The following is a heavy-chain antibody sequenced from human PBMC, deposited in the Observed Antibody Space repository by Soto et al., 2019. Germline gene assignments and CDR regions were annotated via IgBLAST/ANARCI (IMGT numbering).Heavy chain of an antibody. J-gene: IGHJ4*02. CDR1: GGSFSGYY. D-gene: IGHD6-13*01. CDR2: INHSGST. V-gene: IGHV4-34*01. CDR3: ARHHSSSWSGVRYYFDY. Sequence: PSETLSLTCAVYGGSFSGYYWSWIRQPPGKGLEWIGEINHSGSTNYNPSIKSRVTISVDKSKNQFSLKLSSVTAADTVVYYCARHHSSSWSGVRYYFDYWGQGTLVTSPQ.